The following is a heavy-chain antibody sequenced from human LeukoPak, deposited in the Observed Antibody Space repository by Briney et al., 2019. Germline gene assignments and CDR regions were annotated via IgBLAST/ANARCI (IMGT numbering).Heavy chain of an antibody. D-gene: IGHD3-22*01. CDR1: GGTFSSYA. CDR3: ARASAPYYYDSSGYYHVGYFQH. V-gene: IGHV1-69*01. J-gene: IGHJ1*01. CDR2: IIPIFGTA. Sequence: SVKVSCRASGGTFSSYAISWVRQAPGQGLEWMGGIIPIFGTANYAQKFQGRVTITADESTSTAYMELSSLRSEDTAVYYCARASAPYYYDSSGYYHVGYFQHWGQGTLVTVSS.